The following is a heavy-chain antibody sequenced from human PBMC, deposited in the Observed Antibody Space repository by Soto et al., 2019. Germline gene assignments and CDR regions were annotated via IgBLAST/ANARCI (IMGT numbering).Heavy chain of an antibody. CDR3: AREGPHDFWSGYYTGDYGRVYYYYGMDV. Sequence: SVKVSCKASGGTFSSYAISWVRQAPGQGLEWMGGIIPIFGTANYAQKFQGRVTITADESTSTACMELSSLRSEDTAVYYCAREGPHDFWSGYYTGDYGRVYYYYGMDVWGQGTTVTVSS. V-gene: IGHV1-69*13. CDR1: GGTFSSYA. D-gene: IGHD3-3*01. J-gene: IGHJ6*02. CDR2: IIPIFGTA.